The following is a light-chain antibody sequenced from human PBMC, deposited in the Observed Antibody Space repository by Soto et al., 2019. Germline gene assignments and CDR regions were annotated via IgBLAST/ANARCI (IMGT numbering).Light chain of an antibody. V-gene: IGKV1-39*01. CDR1: QSIGKY. J-gene: IGKJ3*01. Sequence: DIQMTQSPSSLSASVGDRVTITCRTSQSIGKYLNWYQQKPGKAPRLLIYGASRLQSGVPSRFSGSGSGTDFTLTISSLQPEDFATYYCQQEYILGPGTKVDIK. CDR2: GAS. CDR3: QQEYI.